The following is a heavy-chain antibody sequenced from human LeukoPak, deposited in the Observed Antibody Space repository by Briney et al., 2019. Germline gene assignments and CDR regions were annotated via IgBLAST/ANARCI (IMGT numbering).Heavy chain of an antibody. J-gene: IGHJ4*02. D-gene: IGHD6-19*01. Sequence: GGSLRLSCAASGFTFSSYGMHWGRQAPGKGLEWVAVIWYDGSNKYYADSVKGRFTISRDNSKNTLYLQMNSLRAEDTAVYYCARARYSSGWYYFDYWGQGTLVTVSS. CDR3: ARARYSSGWYYFDY. V-gene: IGHV3-33*01. CDR2: IWYDGSNK. CDR1: GFTFSSYG.